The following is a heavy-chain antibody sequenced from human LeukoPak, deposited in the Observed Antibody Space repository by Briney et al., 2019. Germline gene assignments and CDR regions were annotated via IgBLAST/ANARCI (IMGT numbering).Heavy chain of an antibody. CDR2: ISGSGGST. CDR3: AKDAYYYDSSGYYGGFDY. V-gene: IGHV3-23*01. J-gene: IGHJ4*02. D-gene: IGHD3-22*01. CDR1: GFTFSSYG. Sequence: GGTLRLSCAASGFTFSSYGMSWVRQAPGKGLEWVSAISGSGGSTYYADSVKGRFTISRDNSKNTLYLQMNSLRAEDTAVYYCAKDAYYYDSSGYYGGFDYWGQGTLVTVSS.